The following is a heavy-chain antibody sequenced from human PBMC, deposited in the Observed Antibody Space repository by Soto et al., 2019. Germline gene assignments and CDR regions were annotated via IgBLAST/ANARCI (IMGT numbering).Heavy chain of an antibody. CDR1: GFTFSSYS. Sequence: GGSLRLSCAASGFTFSSYSMNWVRQAPGKGLEWVSSISSSSSYIYYADSVKGRFTISRDNAKNSLYLQMNSLRAEDTAVYYCAATLIAALAFDIWGQGTMVTVSS. D-gene: IGHD6-6*01. CDR3: AATLIAALAFDI. CDR2: ISSSSSYI. V-gene: IGHV3-21*01. J-gene: IGHJ3*02.